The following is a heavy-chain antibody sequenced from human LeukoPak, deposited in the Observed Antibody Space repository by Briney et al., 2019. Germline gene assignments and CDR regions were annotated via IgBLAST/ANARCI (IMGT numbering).Heavy chain of an antibody. J-gene: IGHJ4*02. D-gene: IGHD6-19*01. CDR3: ARSSSGWHNDFDY. CDR2: IYPGDSDT. CDR1: GYSFTSYW. V-gene: IGHV5-51*01. Sequence: GESLKISCKGSGYSFTSYWIGWGRQLPGKGLEWMGIIYPGDSDTRYSPSFQGQVTISADKSISTAYLQWSSLKASDTAMYYCARSSSGWHNDFDYWGQGTLVTVSS.